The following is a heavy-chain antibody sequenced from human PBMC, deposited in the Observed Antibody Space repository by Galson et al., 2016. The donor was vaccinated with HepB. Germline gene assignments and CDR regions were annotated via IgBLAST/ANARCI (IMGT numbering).Heavy chain of an antibody. Sequence: PALVKPTQTLTLTCTFSGFSLSTSGVGVGWIRQPPGKALEGLALIYWDDDKRYNASLKSRPTANKDTSKNQVVLKMTNMDPVDTGTYYCAHSLSTVGGFDPWGQGTLVTVSS. CDR3: AHSLSTVGGFDP. V-gene: IGHV2-5*02. CDR2: IYWDDDK. J-gene: IGHJ5*02. D-gene: IGHD1-26*01. CDR1: GFSLSTSGVG.